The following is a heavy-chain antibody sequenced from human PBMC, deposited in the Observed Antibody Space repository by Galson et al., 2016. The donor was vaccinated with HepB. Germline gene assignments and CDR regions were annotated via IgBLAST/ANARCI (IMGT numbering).Heavy chain of an antibody. CDR3: AKGYGLFDY. Sequence: YYADSVKGRFTISRDNSKNTLYVQMNSLRAEDTAVYYCAKGYGLFDYWGQGTLVTVSS. V-gene: IGHV3-23*01. J-gene: IGHJ4*02. D-gene: IGHD1-14*01.